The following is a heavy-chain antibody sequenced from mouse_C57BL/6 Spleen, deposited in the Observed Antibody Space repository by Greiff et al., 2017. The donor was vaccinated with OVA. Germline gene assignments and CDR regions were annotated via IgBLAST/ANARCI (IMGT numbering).Heavy chain of an antibody. V-gene: IGHV1-52*01. CDR1: GYTFTSYW. CDR3: ARWANWYFDY. J-gene: IGHJ2*01. CDR2: IDPSDSET. Sequence: QVQLQQPGAELVRPGSSVKLSCKASGYTFTSYWMHWVKKRPIQGLEWIGNIDPSDSETHYNQKFKDKATLTVDKSSSTAYMQLSSLTSEDSAVYYCARWANWYFDYWGQGTTLTVSS. D-gene: IGHD4-1*01.